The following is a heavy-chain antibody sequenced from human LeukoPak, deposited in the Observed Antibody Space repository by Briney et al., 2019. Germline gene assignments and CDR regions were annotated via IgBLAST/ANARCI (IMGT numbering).Heavy chain of an antibody. V-gene: IGHV3-9*01. CDR2: ISWNSGRI. CDR3: AKLTTVSF. Sequence: PGGSLRLSCAASGFTFDDYAMHWGRHAPGGGVEWVSGISWNSGRIGYADSVKGRFTISRDNAKNSLYLQMNSLRAEDTALYYCAKLTTVSFWGQGTLVTVSS. D-gene: IGHD4-17*01. J-gene: IGHJ4*02. CDR1: GFTFDDYA.